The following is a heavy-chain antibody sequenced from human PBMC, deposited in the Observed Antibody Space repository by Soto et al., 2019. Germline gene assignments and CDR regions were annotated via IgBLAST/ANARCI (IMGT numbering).Heavy chain of an antibody. Sequence: SLRLSCAASGFTFSSYGMHWVRQAPGKGLEWVAVISYDGSNKYYADSVKGRFTISRDNSKNTLYLQMNSLRAEDTAVYYCAKDLAYYDILTGYYLEGAFDIWGQGTMVTVSS. CDR2: ISYDGSNK. CDR1: GFTFSSYG. D-gene: IGHD3-9*01. J-gene: IGHJ3*02. CDR3: AKDLAYYDILTGYYLEGAFDI. V-gene: IGHV3-30*18.